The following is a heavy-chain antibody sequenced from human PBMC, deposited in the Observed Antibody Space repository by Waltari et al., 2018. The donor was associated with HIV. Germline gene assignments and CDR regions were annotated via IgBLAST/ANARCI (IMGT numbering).Heavy chain of an antibody. CDR1: GYTFTSYY. D-gene: IGHD6-13*01. CDR2: SNPSGGSR. V-gene: IGHV1-46*01. J-gene: IGHJ4*02. Sequence: VQLVQSGAEVKKPGASVKVSCKASGYTFTSYYMHWVRQATGKGLERMRISNPSGGSRSHEQTLQGRLTMTRETPTSTASMELSSMRSQDTAVYYCAREVSAAAGTESDYWRQGTLVTVSS. CDR3: AREVSAAAGTESDY.